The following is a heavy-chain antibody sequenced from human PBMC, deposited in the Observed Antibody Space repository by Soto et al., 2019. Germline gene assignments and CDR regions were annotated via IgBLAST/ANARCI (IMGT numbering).Heavy chain of an antibody. CDR2: FYYTGGT. D-gene: IGHD3-3*01. CDR3: ASPRQGNYDFLSGYYALDY. V-gene: IGHV4-39*01. Sequence: SETLSLTCTVSGASISSSRSYWGWVRQPPGKGLEWIVSFYYTGGTYSAYYNPSLKSRVTISVDTSKSQFSLNLRSVTAADTAVYYCASPRQGNYDFLSGYYALDYWGQGTLVTVSS. J-gene: IGHJ4*02. CDR1: GASISSSRSY.